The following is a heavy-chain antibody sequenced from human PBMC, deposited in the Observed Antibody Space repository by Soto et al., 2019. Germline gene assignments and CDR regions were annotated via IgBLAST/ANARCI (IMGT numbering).Heavy chain of an antibody. J-gene: IGHJ4*02. D-gene: IGHD2-15*01. CDR3: ARGPEGCSAGNCFPEY. CDR2: ISSGGSYR. V-gene: IGHV3-21*01. Sequence: GGSLRLSCAASGFNFGYYTMNWVRQAPGEGLQWVSSISSGGSYRFYAESVKGRFTISRDNAKNSLNLQMNTLGVDDTGFYSCARGPEGCSAGNCFPEYWGQGRLVTVSS. CDR1: GFNFGYYT.